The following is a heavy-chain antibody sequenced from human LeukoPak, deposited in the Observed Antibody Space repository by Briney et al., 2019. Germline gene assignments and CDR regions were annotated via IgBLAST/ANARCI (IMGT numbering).Heavy chain of an antibody. J-gene: IGHJ4*02. CDR2: FDLEDGET. D-gene: IGHD1-7*01. V-gene: IGHV1-24*01. CDR3: AIVVPTGTNLDY. Sequence: SVKVSCKVSGYTLTELSMHWVRQAPGKGLEWMGGFDLEDGETIYAQKFQGRVTMTEDTSTDTAYMELSSLRSEDTAVYYCAIVVPTGTNLDYWGQGTLVTVSS. CDR1: GYTLTELS.